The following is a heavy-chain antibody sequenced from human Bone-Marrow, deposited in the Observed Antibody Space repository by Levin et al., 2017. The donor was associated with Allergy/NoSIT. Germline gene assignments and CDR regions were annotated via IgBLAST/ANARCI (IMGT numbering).Heavy chain of an antibody. CDR3: AKDYFYEGTTLDEYFDY. J-gene: IGHJ4*02. CDR1: GFTFSSYA. CDR2: IVGGGGST. Sequence: GESLKISCEASGFTFSSYAMNWVRQPPGKGLEWVSAIVGGGGSTYYSESVKGRFTISRDNSKNTLYLQMSSLTAEDTAVYYCAKDYFYEGTTLDEYFDYWGQGTLVTVSS. D-gene: IGHD3-22*01. V-gene: IGHV3-23*01.